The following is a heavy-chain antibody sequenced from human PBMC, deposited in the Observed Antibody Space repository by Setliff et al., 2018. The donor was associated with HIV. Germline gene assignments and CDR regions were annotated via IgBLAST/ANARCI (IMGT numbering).Heavy chain of an antibody. Sequence: PSETLSLTCTVSGGSISSGGYYWSWIRQHPGKGLEWIGYIYYSGSTYYNPSLKSRVTIPVDTSKNQFSLKLSSVTAADTAVYYCARVRVPAARGAFDIWGHAKMVTVSS. CDR2: IYYSGST. CDR1: GGSISSGGYY. J-gene: IGHJ3*02. D-gene: IGHD2-2*01. CDR3: ARVRVPAARGAFDI. V-gene: IGHV4-31*03.